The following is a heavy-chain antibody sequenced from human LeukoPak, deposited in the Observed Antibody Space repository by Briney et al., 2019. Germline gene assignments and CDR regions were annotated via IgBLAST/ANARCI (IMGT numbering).Heavy chain of an antibody. CDR3: AKDNWGSPDY. V-gene: IGHV3-23*01. CDR1: GFTFSSYA. CDR2: ISGSGGST. D-gene: IGHD7-27*01. J-gene: IGHJ4*02. Sequence: PGGSLGLSCAASGFTFSSYAMSWVRQAPGKRLEWVSAISGSGGSTYYADSVKGRFTISRDNSKNTLYLQMNSLRAEDTAVYYCAKDNWGSPDYWGQGTLVTVSS.